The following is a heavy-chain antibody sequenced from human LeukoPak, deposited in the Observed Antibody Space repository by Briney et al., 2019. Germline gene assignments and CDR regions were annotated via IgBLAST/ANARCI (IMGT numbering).Heavy chain of an antibody. D-gene: IGHD3-10*01. Sequence: ASVKVSCKASGYTFTSYYMHWVRQAPGQGLEWMGIINPSGGSTSYAQKFQGRVTMTRDTSTSTVYVELSSLRSEDTAVYYCARDPQTDIYYMGEAFDIWGQGTMVTVSS. CDR2: INPSGGST. CDR3: ARDPQTDIYYMGEAFDI. CDR1: GYTFTSYY. J-gene: IGHJ3*02. V-gene: IGHV1-46*03.